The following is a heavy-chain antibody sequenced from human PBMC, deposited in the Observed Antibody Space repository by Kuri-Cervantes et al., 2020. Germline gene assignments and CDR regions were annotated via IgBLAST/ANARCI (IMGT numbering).Heavy chain of an antibody. D-gene: IGHD6-19*01. CDR3: AVGKGSSGLFDY. V-gene: IGHV1-69*05. Sequence: SVKVSCKASGGTSSSYAISWVRQAPGQGLEWMGGIIPIFGTANYAQKFQGRVTITTDESTSTAYMELSSLRSEDTAVYYCAVGKGSSGLFDYWGQGTLVTVSS. CDR1: GGTSSSYA. CDR2: IIPIFGTA. J-gene: IGHJ4*02.